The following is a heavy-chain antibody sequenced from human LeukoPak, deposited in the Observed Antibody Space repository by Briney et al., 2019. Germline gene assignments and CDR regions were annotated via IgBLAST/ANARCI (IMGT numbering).Heavy chain of an antibody. V-gene: IGHV3-7*03. Sequence: GGSLRLSCEASGFNFSNCYMSWVRQAPGKGLEWVATIKQDGSEKYYADSMKGRFTISRDNAKNSLYLQMNSLRVEDTAVYFCARDFSTSRPCYWGQGTLVTVSS. CDR3: ARDFSTSRPCY. CDR2: IKQDGSEK. J-gene: IGHJ4*02. D-gene: IGHD6-6*01. CDR1: GFNFSNCY.